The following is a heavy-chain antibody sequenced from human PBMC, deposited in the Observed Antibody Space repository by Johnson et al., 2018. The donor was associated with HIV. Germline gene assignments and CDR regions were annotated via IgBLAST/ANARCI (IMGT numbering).Heavy chain of an antibody. D-gene: IGHD3-22*01. J-gene: IGHJ3*02. CDR1: GFTFRSYP. Sequence: QVQLVESGGGVVHPGRSLRLSCAASGFTFRSYPMNWVRQAPGKGLEWVAFVSYDGSNKNHADSVKGRFTISRDNSKNTLYLQMHSLKTEDTAVYYCTTDLLLARIGYYAFDIWGQGTMVTVSS. CDR3: TTDLLLARIGYYAFDI. V-gene: IGHV3-30*04. CDR2: VSYDGSNK.